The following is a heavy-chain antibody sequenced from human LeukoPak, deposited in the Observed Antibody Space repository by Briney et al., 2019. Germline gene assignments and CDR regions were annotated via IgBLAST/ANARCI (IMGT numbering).Heavy chain of an antibody. J-gene: IGHJ4*02. CDR3: ARGGMGREGFDS. V-gene: IGHV1-2*02. Sequence: GASVKVSCKGSGYTFTDYYIHWVRQAPGQGLEWVAWIDPKGGGTNYAEKVQVRVTMTRDTSITTAYMEVTRLTSDDTALYYCARGGMGREGFDSWGQGTLVTVSS. D-gene: IGHD3-10*01. CDR2: IDPKGGGT. CDR1: GYTFTDYY.